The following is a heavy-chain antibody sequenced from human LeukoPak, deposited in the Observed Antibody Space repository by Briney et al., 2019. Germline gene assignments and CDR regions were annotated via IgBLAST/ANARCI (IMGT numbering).Heavy chain of an antibody. CDR3: ASAQYYFES. V-gene: IGHV3-11*06. Sequence: GGSLRLSCAASGFTFSDYYMSWIRQAPGKGLEWVSYISSSSAYTSYADSVKGRFTISRDNAKKSLYLQMNSLRAEDTAVYYCASAQYYFESWGQGTLVTVSS. CDR1: GFTFSDYY. CDR2: ISSSSAYT. J-gene: IGHJ4*02.